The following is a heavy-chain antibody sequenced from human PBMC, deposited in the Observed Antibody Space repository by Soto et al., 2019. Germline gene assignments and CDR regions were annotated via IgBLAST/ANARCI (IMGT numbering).Heavy chain of an antibody. CDR1: GYSITSDNW. CDR3: ARLFWSGYYKDAYYYYGMDV. J-gene: IGHJ6*02. V-gene: IGHV4-28*05. Sequence: PSETLSLTCGVSGYSITSDNWWVWIRQPPGKGLEWIGYIHYSGIIYSNPSLKSRLTMSVDTSKNQFSLTLSSVTAVDTAVYYCARLFWSGYYKDAYYYYGMDVWGQGTTVTVSS. D-gene: IGHD3-3*01. CDR2: IHYSGII.